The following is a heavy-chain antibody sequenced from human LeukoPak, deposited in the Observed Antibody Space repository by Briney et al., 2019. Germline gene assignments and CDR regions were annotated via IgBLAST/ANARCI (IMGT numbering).Heavy chain of an antibody. J-gene: IGHJ5*02. Sequence: ASVKVSCKASGYTFTSHYMHWVRQAPGQGLEWMGIINPSGGSTSYAQKFQGRVTMTRDMSTSTVYMELSSLRSEDTAVYYCARNYYGSSGYYTNWFDPWGQGTLVTVSS. V-gene: IGHV1-46*01. CDR1: GYTFTSHY. D-gene: IGHD3-22*01. CDR3: ARNYYGSSGYYTNWFDP. CDR2: INPSGGST.